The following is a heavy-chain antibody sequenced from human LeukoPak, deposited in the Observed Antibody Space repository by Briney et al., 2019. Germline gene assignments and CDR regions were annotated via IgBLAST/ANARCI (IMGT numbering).Heavy chain of an antibody. D-gene: IGHD7-27*01. J-gene: IGHJ5*02. CDR3: ARSLTGDLDWFDP. V-gene: IGHV3-21*01. Sequence: PGGPLRLSCAASGFTFSSVSTKWVREAPGKGLEWVSAISSNSRSIYYADSVKGRFTVSRDNAENSLYLQMNSLRAEDTAVYYCARSLTGDLDWFDPWGRGTLVAVSS. CDR2: ISSNSRSI. CDR1: GFTFSSVS.